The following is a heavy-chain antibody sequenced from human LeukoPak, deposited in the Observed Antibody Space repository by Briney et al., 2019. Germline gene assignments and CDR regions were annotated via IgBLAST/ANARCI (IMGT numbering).Heavy chain of an antibody. J-gene: IGHJ3*02. V-gene: IGHV3-49*04. CDR2: IRSKAYGGTT. CDR1: GFTFGDYA. CDR3: TGDIAAAGMGAFDI. D-gene: IGHD6-13*01. Sequence: PGGSLRLSCTASGFTFGDYAMSWVRQAPGKGLEWVGFIRSKAYGGTTEYAASVKGRFTISRDDSKSVAYLQMNSLKTEDTAVYYCTGDIAAAGMGAFDIWGQGTMVTVSS.